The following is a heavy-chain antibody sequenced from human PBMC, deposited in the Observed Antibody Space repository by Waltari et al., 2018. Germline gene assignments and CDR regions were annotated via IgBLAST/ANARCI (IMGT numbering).Heavy chain of an antibody. V-gene: IGHV4-39*01. CDR3: ARRRSSQRDRAVDY. CDR2: IYYSGST. J-gene: IGHJ4*02. CDR1: GGSISSSSYY. D-gene: IGHD6-6*01. Sequence: QLQLQESGPGLVKPSETLSLTCTVSGGSISSSSYYWGWIRQPPGKGLGWIGSIYYSGSTYYNPSRKSRVTISVDTSKNQFSLKLSSVTAADTAVYYCARRRSSQRDRAVDYWGQGTLVTVSS.